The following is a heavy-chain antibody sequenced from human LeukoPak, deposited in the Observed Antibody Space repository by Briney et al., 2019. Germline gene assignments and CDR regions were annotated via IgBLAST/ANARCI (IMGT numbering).Heavy chain of an antibody. J-gene: IGHJ3*02. CDR1: GFTVSSNY. D-gene: IGHD2-21*01. V-gene: IGHV3-66*02. CDR2: IYSGGST. CDR3: ASRLWI. Sequence: PEESLRLSCTASGFTVSSNYMSWVRQAPGKGLEWVSVIYSGGSTYYADSVKGRFTISRDNSKNTLYLQINSLRTEDTAVYYCASRLWIWGQGTMVTVSS.